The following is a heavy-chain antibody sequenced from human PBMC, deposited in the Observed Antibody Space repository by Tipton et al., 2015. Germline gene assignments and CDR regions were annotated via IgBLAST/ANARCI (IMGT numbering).Heavy chain of an antibody. J-gene: IGHJ3*02. D-gene: IGHD2-15*01. CDR3: ARTGYCSGGSCYFDAFDI. CDR1: GGSLNEYY. CDR2: IYYIGST. Sequence: TLSLTCSVSGGSLNEYYWGWIRQTPGKGLEWIGYIYYIGSTNYNPSLKGRLTMSIDTSKNQFSLNLSSVTAADTAGYYCARTGYCSGGSCYFDAFDIWGRGTMVTVSS. V-gene: IGHV4-59*01.